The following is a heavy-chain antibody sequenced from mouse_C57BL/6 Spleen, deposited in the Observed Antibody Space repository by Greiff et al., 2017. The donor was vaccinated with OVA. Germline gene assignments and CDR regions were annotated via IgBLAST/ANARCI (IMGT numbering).Heavy chain of an antibody. CDR3: ARDRYYYGSSYWYCEV. V-gene: IGHV5-4*01. D-gene: IGHD1-1*01. Sequence: EVKLVESGGGLVKPGGSLKLSCAASGFTFSSYAMSWVRQTPEKRLEWVATISDGGSYTYYPDNVKGRFTISRDNAKNNLYLQMSHLKSEDTAMSYCARDRYYYGSSYWYCEVWGTGTTVTVSS. J-gene: IGHJ1*03. CDR2: ISDGGSYT. CDR1: GFTFSSYA.